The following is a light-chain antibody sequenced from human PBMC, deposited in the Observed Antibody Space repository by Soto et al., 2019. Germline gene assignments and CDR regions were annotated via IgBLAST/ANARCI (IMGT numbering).Light chain of an antibody. CDR2: GAS. Sequence: EIVLTQSPATLSFSPGERSTLSFSASQSVSSYLAWYQQKPGQAPRLLIYGASTRATGIPARFSGSGSGTEFTLTISSLQSEDFAVYYCQQYNNWPSWTFGQGTKVDIK. CDR1: QSVSSY. V-gene: IGKV3-15*01. J-gene: IGKJ1*01. CDR3: QQYNNWPSWT.